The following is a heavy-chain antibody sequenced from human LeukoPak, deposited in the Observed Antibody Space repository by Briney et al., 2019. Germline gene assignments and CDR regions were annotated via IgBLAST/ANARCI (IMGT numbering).Heavy chain of an antibody. D-gene: IGHD6-19*01. CDR2: INHSGST. V-gene: IGHV4-34*01. CDR3: ARDSSGWYSY. J-gene: IGHJ4*02. CDR1: GGSFSGYY. Sequence: PSETLSLTCAVYGGSFSGYYWSWIRQPPGKGLEWIGEINHSGSTNYNPSLKSRVTISVDTSKNQSSLKLSSVTAADTAVYYCARDSSGWYSYWGQGTLVTVSS.